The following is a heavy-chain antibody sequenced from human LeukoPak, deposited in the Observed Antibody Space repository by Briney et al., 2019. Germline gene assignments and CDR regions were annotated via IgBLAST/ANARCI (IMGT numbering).Heavy chain of an antibody. V-gene: IGHV3-21*01. D-gene: IGHD6-6*01. J-gene: IGHJ6*03. Sequence: GGSLRLSCAASGFTGSSYSMNWVRQAPGKGLEWVSSITSSSTYIYYADPVKGRFTISRDNAKNSLYLQMNSLRAEDTAVYYCARSISWAPRGKDYMDVWGKGTTVTVSS. CDR3: ARSISWAPRGKDYMDV. CDR1: GFTGSSYS. CDR2: ITSSSTYI.